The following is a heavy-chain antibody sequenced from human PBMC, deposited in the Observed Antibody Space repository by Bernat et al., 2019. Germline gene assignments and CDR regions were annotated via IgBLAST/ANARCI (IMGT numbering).Heavy chain of an antibody. Sequence: EVQLVESGGGLVQPGGSLTLSCAASGFTFTTYSMNWVRQAPGKGLEWVSFISSSTTYIYYADTVKGKFTISRDKAKNSLYLQMNSLRADDTAVYYCARDQYGDYTYDYWGQGTLVTVSS. J-gene: IGHJ4*02. CDR2: ISSSTTYI. V-gene: IGHV3-21*01. CDR3: ARDQYGDYTYDY. D-gene: IGHD3-3*01. CDR1: GFTFTTYS.